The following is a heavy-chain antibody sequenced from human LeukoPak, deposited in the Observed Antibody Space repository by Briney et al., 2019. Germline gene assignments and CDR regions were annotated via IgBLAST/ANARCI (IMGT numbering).Heavy chain of an antibody. Sequence: PGGCLRLSCAASGFTVSSNYRTWVRQAPGKGLEWVSVIYSGGSAYYADSVKGRFTISRDISKNTLYLQMNSLRAEDTAVYYCARGPGGYYMGRGQGTLITDS. D-gene: IGHD2/OR15-2a*01. V-gene: IGHV3-66*01. CDR1: GFTVSSNY. CDR3: ARGPGGYYMG. J-gene: IGHJ4*02. CDR2: IYSGGSA.